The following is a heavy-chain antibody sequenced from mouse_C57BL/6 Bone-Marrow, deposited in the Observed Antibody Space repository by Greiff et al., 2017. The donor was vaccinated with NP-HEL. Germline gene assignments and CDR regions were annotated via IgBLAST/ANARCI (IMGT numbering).Heavy chain of an antibody. CDR1: GYTFTSYW. CDR2: IYPGSGST. D-gene: IGHD1-1*01. Sequence: QVQLQQPGAELVKPGASVKMSCKASGYTFTSYWITWVKQRPGQGLEWIGDIYPGSGSTNYNEKFKSKATLTVDTSSSTAYMQLSSLTSEDSAVYYCARAPYGHWYFDVWGTGTTVTVSS. CDR3: ARAPYGHWYFDV. V-gene: IGHV1-55*01. J-gene: IGHJ1*03.